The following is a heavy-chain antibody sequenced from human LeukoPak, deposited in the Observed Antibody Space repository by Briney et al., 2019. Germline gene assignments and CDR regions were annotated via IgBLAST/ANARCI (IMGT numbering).Heavy chain of an antibody. D-gene: IGHD3-22*01. J-gene: IGHJ3*02. CDR3: ARDLPYYSASLGFSPPRDAFDI. Sequence: SQTLSLTCTVSGGSISSGGYYWNWIRQHPGKCLEWIGYIYYSGNTYYNPSLKSRVTISVDTSKNQFSLNLSSVTAADPAVYSCARDLPYYSASLGFSPPRDAFDIWGQGTMVTVSS. CDR2: IYYSGNT. V-gene: IGHV4-31*03. CDR1: GGSISSGGYY.